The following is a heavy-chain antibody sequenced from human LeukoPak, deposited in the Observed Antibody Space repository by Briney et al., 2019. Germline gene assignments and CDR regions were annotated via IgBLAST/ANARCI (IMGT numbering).Heavy chain of an antibody. CDR3: AGLSYWVFDL. J-gene: IGHJ2*01. Sequence: PGGSLRLSCAASGFTFSSYSMNWVRQAPGKGLEWVSSISRSSDYTYYADSVKGRFTISRDNAKNSLYLQMNTLRAEDTAVYSVAGLSYWVFDLGGRGTLVTVSS. CDR1: GFTFSSYS. V-gene: IGHV3-21*01. CDR2: ISRSSDYT. D-gene: IGHD6-19*01.